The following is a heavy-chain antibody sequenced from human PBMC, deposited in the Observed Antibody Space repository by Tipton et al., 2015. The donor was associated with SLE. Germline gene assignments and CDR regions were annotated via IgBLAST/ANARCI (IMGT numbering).Heavy chain of an antibody. CDR2: INHSGST. CDR1: GGSFSGYY. V-gene: IGHV4-34*01. D-gene: IGHD5-24*01. Sequence: TLPLTCTVYGGSFSGYYWTWIRQPPGKGLEWIGEINHSGSTNYNPSLKSRVTISVDTSKNQFSLKLSSVTAADTAVYYCASRGAYRVFAYWGQGTLVTVSS. CDR3: ASRGAYRVFAY. J-gene: IGHJ4*02.